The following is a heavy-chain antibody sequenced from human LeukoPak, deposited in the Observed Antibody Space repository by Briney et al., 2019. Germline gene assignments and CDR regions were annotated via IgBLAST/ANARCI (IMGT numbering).Heavy chain of an antibody. CDR2: ISSSSSYI. V-gene: IGHV3-21*01. CDR3: ARVGSGGAKTDY. CDR1: GFTFSSYS. J-gene: IGHJ4*02. D-gene: IGHD2-15*01. Sequence: GGALRVSCAASGFTFSSYSMNWVRQALGTGLEWVSSISSSSSYIYYAESVKGRFTISRDNAKNSLYLQMNSLRAEDTAVYYCARVGSGGAKTDYWGQGTLVTVSS.